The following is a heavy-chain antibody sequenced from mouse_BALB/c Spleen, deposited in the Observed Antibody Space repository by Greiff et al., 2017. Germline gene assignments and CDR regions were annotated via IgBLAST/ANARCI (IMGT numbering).Heavy chain of an antibody. V-gene: IGHV5-6-5*01. CDR3: ARGGLSFWYFDV. CDR2: ISSGGST. CDR1: GFTFSSYA. J-gene: IGHJ1*01. D-gene: IGHD2-2*01. Sequence: EVQVVESGGGLVKPGGSLKLSCAASGFTFSSYAMSWVRQTPEKRLEWVASISSGGSTYYPDSVKGRFTISRDNARNILYLQMSSLRSEDTAMYYCARGGLSFWYFDVWGAGTTVTVSS.